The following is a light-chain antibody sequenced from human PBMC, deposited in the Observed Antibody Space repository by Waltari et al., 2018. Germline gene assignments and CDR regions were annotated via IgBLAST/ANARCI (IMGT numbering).Light chain of an antibody. Sequence: EIVLTQSPGTLSLSPGERATLACRASQSISNNYLAWYQQKPGQAPRLLMYGASNMSAGIPDRFSGSGSGTYFTLSISRLEPEDFSLYYCQQYDNSAWTFGQGTNVEIK. V-gene: IGKV3-20*01. CDR1: QSISNNY. CDR3: QQYDNSAWT. J-gene: IGKJ1*01. CDR2: GAS.